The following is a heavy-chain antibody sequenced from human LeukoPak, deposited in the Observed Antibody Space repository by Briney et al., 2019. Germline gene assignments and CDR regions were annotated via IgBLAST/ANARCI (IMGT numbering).Heavy chain of an antibody. CDR1: GYTFTGYY. D-gene: IGHD3-9*01. V-gene: IGHV1-2*02. CDR3: ARVQHDYDILTGYRHDSNWFDP. J-gene: IGHJ5*02. Sequence: ASVKVSCKASGYTFTGYYMHWVRQAPGQGLEWMGWINPNSGGTNYAQKFQGRVTMTTDTSTNTAYMELSSLRSEDTAVYYCARVQHDYDILTGYRHDSNWFDPWGQGTLVTVSS. CDR2: INPNSGGT.